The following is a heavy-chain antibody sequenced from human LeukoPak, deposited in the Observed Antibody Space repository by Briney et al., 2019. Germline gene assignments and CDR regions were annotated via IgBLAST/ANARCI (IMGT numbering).Heavy chain of an antibody. CDR3: ARGGSRLTTAGDLDY. Sequence: SETLSLTCTVSGGSISTSRYYWGWIRQPPGKGLEWIGSIYYSGTTYYNLSLKGRVTISVDTSRNQFSLRLSSVTAADTAVYYRARGGSRLTTAGDLDYWGQGTLVTVSS. CDR2: IYYSGTT. CDR1: GGSISTSRYY. V-gene: IGHV4-39*01. J-gene: IGHJ4*02. D-gene: IGHD3-16*01.